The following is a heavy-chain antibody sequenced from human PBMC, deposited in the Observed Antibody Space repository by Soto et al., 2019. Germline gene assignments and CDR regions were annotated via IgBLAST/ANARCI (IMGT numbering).Heavy chain of an antibody. CDR3: TKEQNANTGS. CDR2: LSSSSSTI. D-gene: IGHD1-1*01. Sequence: PGRQMEWVSYLSSSSSTIFYPASVKGRFTVSRDNAKNSLFLQMNNLTVEDTAVYYCTKEQNANTGSWGQRSLVTVSS. J-gene: IGHJ5*02. V-gene: IGHV3-48*01.